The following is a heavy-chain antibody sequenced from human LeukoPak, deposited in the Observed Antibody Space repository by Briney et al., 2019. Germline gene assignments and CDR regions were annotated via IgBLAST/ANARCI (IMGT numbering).Heavy chain of an antibody. CDR2: INPNSGGT. V-gene: IGHV1-2*02. Sequence: ASVKVSCKASGYTFTGYYMHWVRQAPGQGLEWMGWINPNSGGTNYAQKSQGRVTMTRDTSISTAYMELSRLRSDDTAVYYCARRAPRNYDILTGYYPFAYWGQGTLVTVSS. CDR1: GYTFTGYY. J-gene: IGHJ4*02. D-gene: IGHD3-9*01. CDR3: ARRAPRNYDILTGYYPFAY.